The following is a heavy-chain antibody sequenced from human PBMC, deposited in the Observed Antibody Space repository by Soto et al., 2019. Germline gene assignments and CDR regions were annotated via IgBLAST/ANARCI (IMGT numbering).Heavy chain of an antibody. Sequence: ASVKVSCKVSGYTLTELSMHWVRQAPGKGLEWMGGFDPEDGETIYAQKFQGRVTMTEDTSTDTAYMELSSLRSEDTAVYYWATGSHSSGWKGGDYWGQGTLVTVSS. CDR2: FDPEDGET. V-gene: IGHV1-24*01. CDR1: GYTLTELS. D-gene: IGHD6-19*01. CDR3: ATGSHSSGWKGGDY. J-gene: IGHJ4*02.